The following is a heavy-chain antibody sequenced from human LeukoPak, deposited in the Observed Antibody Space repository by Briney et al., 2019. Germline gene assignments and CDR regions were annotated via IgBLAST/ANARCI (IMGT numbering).Heavy chain of an antibody. CDR1: GYTFTSYG. V-gene: IGHV1-18*01. Sequence: ASVKVSCKASGYTFTSYGISWVRQAPGQGLEWMGWISAYNDNTNYAQKLQGRVTMATDTSTNTAYMELRSLRSDDTAVYYCARVHYDILTGYSYFDYWGQGTLVTVSS. CDR2: ISAYNDNT. J-gene: IGHJ4*02. D-gene: IGHD3-9*01. CDR3: ARVHYDILTGYSYFDY.